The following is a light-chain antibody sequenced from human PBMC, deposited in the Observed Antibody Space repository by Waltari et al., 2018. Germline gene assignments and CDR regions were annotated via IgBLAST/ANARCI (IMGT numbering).Light chain of an antibody. Sequence: DIVMTQSPDSLTVSLGERATINCKSSQNLLFMSTNKNYLAWYQQKPGQPPKLLFYWASTRESGVPDRFSGSGSGTDFTLTISSLQAEDVAVYYCQQYFSVPETFGQGTKLEIK. CDR3: QQYFSVPET. CDR1: QNLLFMSTNKNY. V-gene: IGKV4-1*01. CDR2: WAS. J-gene: IGKJ2*01.